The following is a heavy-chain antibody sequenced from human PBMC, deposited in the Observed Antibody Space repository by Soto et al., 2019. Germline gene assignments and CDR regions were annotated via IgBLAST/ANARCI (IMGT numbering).Heavy chain of an antibody. V-gene: IGHV4-59*01. Sequence: SETLSLTCTVSGGSISSYYWSWIRQPPGKGLEWIGYIYYSGSTNYNPSLKSRVTISVDTSKNQFSLKLSSVTAADTAVYYCARDDSSGCHGHNWFDLWGQGNLVTVSS. CDR3: ARDDSSGCHGHNWFDL. CDR1: GGSISSYY. D-gene: IGHD6-19*01. J-gene: IGHJ5*02. CDR2: IYYSGST.